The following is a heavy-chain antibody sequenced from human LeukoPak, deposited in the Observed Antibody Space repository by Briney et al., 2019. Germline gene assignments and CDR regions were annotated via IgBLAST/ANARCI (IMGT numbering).Heavy chain of an antibody. CDR1: GFPFSSYA. CDR3: AKDPLNTVMVSPTFDY. D-gene: IGHD5-18*01. V-gene: IGHV3-23*01. Sequence: GGSLRLSCAVSGFPFSSYAMSWVRQAPGKGLEWVSGISGSGDDTYYAASVKGRFTVSRDTSKNTPYLQMNSLRAEDTAVYYCAKDPLNTVMVSPTFDYWGQGTLVTVSS. CDR2: ISGSGDDT. J-gene: IGHJ4*02.